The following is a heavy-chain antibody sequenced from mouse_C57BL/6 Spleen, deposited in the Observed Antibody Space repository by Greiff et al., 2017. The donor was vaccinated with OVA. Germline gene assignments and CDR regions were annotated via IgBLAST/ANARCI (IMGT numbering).Heavy chain of an antibody. CDR3: ARSGGNYPFAY. J-gene: IGHJ3*01. CDR2: IYPRSGNT. Sequence: VQLKQSGAELARPGASVKLSCKASGYTFTSYGISWVKQRTGQGLEWIGEIYPRSGNTYYNEKFKGKATLTADKSSSTAYMELRSLTSEDSAVYFCARSGGNYPFAYWGQGTLVTVSA. D-gene: IGHD2-1*01. V-gene: IGHV1-81*01. CDR1: GYTFTSYG.